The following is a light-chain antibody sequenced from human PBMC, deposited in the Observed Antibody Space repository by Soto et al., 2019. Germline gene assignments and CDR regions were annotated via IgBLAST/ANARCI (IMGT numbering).Light chain of an antibody. V-gene: IGKV3-11*01. CDR1: QSVSYH. Sequence: EIVLTQSPATLSLSPGERATLSCRASQSVSYHLAWYQQKPGQAPRLLIYDASNRATGIPARFSGSGSGTDFTLTISSLEPEDYAIYYCQQRNNWPPWTFGQGTKVEIK. CDR3: QQRNNWPPWT. J-gene: IGKJ1*01. CDR2: DAS.